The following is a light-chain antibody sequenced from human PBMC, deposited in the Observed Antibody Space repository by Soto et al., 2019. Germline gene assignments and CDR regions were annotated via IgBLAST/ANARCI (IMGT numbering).Light chain of an antibody. V-gene: IGLV4-69*01. J-gene: IGLJ3*02. CDR1: SGHSSYA. CDR3: QTWGTGTWV. Sequence: QLVVTQSPSASASLGASVRLTCTLSSGHSSYAIAWHQQQPEKGPRYLMKVDSDSSHIKGDGIPDRFSGSSSGAERYLTISSLQSEDEADYYCQTWGTGTWVFGGGTKLTVL. CDR2: VDSDSSH.